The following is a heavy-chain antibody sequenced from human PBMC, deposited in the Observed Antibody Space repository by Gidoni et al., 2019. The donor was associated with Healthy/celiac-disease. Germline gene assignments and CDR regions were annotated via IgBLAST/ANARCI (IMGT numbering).Heavy chain of an antibody. D-gene: IGHD5-18*01. Sequence: QLQLQESGPGLVKPSETLSLTCPVSGGSISSSSYYWGWIRQPPGKGLEWIGSIYYSGSTYYNPALKSRVTISVDTSKNQFSLKLSSVTAADTAVYYCARHGADSYGMYYFDYWGQGTLVTVSS. CDR2: IYYSGST. V-gene: IGHV4-39*01. J-gene: IGHJ4*02. CDR3: ARHGADSYGMYYFDY. CDR1: GGSISSSSYY.